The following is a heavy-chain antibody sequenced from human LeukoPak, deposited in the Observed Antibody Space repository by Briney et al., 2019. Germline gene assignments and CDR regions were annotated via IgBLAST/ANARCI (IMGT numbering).Heavy chain of an antibody. D-gene: IGHD2-2*01. CDR2: ISSSSSTI. CDR3: ARVGDVVVPAAFFDY. J-gene: IGHJ4*02. CDR1: GFTFSSYS. Sequence: GGSLRLSCAASGFTFSSYSMNWVRQAPGKGLEWVSYISSSSSTIYYADSVKGRFTISRDNAKNSLYLQMNSLRAEDTAVYYCARVGDVVVPAAFFDYWGQGTLVTVSS. V-gene: IGHV3-48*04.